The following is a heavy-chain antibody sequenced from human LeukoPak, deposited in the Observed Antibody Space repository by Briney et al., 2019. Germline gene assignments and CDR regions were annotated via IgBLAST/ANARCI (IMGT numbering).Heavy chain of an antibody. J-gene: IGHJ4*02. D-gene: IGHD6-19*01. CDR1: GGSISSGGYY. CDR2: IYYSGST. V-gene: IGHV4-31*03. Sequence: PSQTLSLTCTVSGGSISSGGYYWSWIRQHPGTGLEWIGYIYYSGSTYYNPSLKSRVTISVDTSKNQFSLKLSSVTAADTAVYYCARGDIAVAGTQFDYWGQGTPVTVSS. CDR3: ARGDIAVAGTQFDY.